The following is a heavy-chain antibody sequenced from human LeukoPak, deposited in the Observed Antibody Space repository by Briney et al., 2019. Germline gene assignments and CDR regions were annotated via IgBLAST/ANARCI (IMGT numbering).Heavy chain of an antibody. CDR1: GFTFSNYA. CDR3: AKDLPLSSGYYYFDY. D-gene: IGHD3-22*01. Sequence: GGSLRLSCVASGFTFSNYAVSWVRQAPGKGLEWVSTINGGVGNTSYADSVKGRFTISRDNSKNTLYLQMNSLRAEDTAVYYCAKDLPLSSGYYYFDYWGQGTLVTVSS. CDR2: INGGVGNT. V-gene: IGHV3-23*01. J-gene: IGHJ4*02.